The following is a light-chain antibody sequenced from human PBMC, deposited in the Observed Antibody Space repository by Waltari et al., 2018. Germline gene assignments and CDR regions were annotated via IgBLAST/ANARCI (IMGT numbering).Light chain of an antibody. V-gene: IGLV1-44*01. CDR1: SSNIGSNT. CDR3: AAWDVSLKGV. CDR2: SNN. J-gene: IGLJ2*01. Sequence: QSVLTQPPSASGTPGQRVTIPCSGSSSNIGSNTVNWYQQLPGMAPKLIIYSNNQRPSGVPDRFSGSKSGTSASLAISGLQSDDEADYYCAAWDVSLKGVFGGGTKVTVL.